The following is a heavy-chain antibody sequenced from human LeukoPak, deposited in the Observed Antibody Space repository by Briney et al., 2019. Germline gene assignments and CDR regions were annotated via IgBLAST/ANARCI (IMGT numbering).Heavy chain of an antibody. J-gene: IGHJ6*03. CDR1: GGSISSYY. V-gene: IGHV4-59*01. D-gene: IGHD2-15*01. CDR2: TYYSGST. Sequence: SETLSLTCTVSGGSISSYYWSWIRQPPGKGLEWIGYTYYSGSTNYNPSLKSRDTISVDTSKNQFSLKLSSVTAADTAVYYCARDRGYCSGGSCYHYYYMDVWGKGTTVTISS. CDR3: ARDRGYCSGGSCYHYYYMDV.